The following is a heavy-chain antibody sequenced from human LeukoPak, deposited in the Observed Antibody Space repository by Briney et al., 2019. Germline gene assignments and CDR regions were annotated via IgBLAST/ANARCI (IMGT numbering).Heavy chain of an antibody. Sequence: GGSLRLSCAASGFTFSSYGMNWVRQAPGKGLEWVSYISSSSSTIYHADSVKGRFSISRDNAKNSLCLQMYSLRDEDTAVYYCARNRVGFDIWGQGTMVTVSS. CDR1: GFTFSSYG. CDR2: ISSSSSTI. J-gene: IGHJ3*02. V-gene: IGHV3-48*02. D-gene: IGHD2/OR15-2a*01. CDR3: ARNRVGFDI.